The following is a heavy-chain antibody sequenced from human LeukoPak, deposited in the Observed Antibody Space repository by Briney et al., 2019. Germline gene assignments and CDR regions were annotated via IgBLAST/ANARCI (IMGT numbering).Heavy chain of an antibody. CDR3: ARETSFGAGTNVYCGMDV. CDR2: IIPIFGTA. CDR1: GGTFSSYA. Sequence: GASVKVSCKASGGTFSSYATSWVRQAPGQGLEWMGGIIPIFGTANYAQKFQGSVTITADESTSTAYMELSSLRSEDTAVYYCARETSFGAGTNVYCGMDVWGKGTTVTVSS. V-gene: IGHV1-69*13. D-gene: IGHD3-16*01. J-gene: IGHJ6*04.